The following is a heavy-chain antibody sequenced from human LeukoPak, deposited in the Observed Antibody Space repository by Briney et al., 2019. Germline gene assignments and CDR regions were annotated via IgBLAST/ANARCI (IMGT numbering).Heavy chain of an antibody. CDR3: AKNIHGDGDYGAGGN. Sequence: ASVKVSCKASGYTFTGYYMHWVRQAPGQGQEWMGRINPSSGGAQYPQKFQGRVTMTRDTSIKTVYMEIRGLQSDDTAVYYCAKNIHGDGDYGAGGNWGQGTLVTVSS. V-gene: IGHV1-2*06. CDR1: GYTFTGYY. J-gene: IGHJ4*02. CDR2: INPSSGGA. D-gene: IGHD4-17*01.